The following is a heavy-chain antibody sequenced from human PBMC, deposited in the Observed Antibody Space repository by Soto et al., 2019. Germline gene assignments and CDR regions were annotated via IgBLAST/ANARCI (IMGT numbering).Heavy chain of an antibody. V-gene: IGHV1-69*01. D-gene: IGHD3-10*01. J-gene: IGHJ6*02. CDR2: IIPLFGTT. Sequence: QVQVVQSGVEVRRPGYSVKVSCKASGDTFKNCVISWVRQAPGQGLEWMGGIIPLFGTTDFAQRFQGRLTITTDESTTTAYMELSRLGSEETATYYCAAELGFGKFSVVWGQGTTVIVSS. CDR1: GDTFKNCV. CDR3: AAELGFGKFSVV.